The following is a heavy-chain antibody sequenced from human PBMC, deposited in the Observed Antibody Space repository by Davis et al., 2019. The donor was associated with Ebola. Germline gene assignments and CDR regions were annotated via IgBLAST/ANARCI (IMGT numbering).Heavy chain of an antibody. CDR2: ISSSSSTI. V-gene: IGHV3-48*03. J-gene: IGHJ4*02. D-gene: IGHD2-15*01. CDR1: GFTFSSYE. Sequence: GESLKISCAASGFTFSSYEMNWVRQAPGKGLEWVSYISSSSSTIYYADSVKGRFTISRDNAKNSLYLQMNSLRAEDTAVYYCARAVGVVVAAPLGYWGQGTLVTVSS. CDR3: ARAVGVVVAAPLGY.